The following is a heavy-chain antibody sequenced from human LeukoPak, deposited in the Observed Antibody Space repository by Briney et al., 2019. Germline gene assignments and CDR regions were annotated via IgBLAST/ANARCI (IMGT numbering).Heavy chain of an antibody. Sequence: ASVKVSCKASGYTFTGYYMHWVRQAPGRGLEWMGWINPNSGGTNYAQKFQGRVTMTRNTSISTAYMELSRLRSDDTAVYYCARVTRIAAAGRPVRHYGMDVWGQGTTVTVSS. CDR3: ARVTRIAAAGRPVRHYGMDV. CDR1: GYTFTGYY. CDR2: INPNSGGT. V-gene: IGHV1-2*02. D-gene: IGHD6-13*01. J-gene: IGHJ6*02.